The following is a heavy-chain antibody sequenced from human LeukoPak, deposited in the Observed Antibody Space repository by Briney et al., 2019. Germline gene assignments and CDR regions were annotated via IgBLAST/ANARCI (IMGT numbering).Heavy chain of an antibody. CDR3: ATEAPGITIFGVVNYFDY. CDR1: GFTFSSYA. V-gene: IGHV3-23*01. Sequence: GGSLRLSCAASGFTFSSYAMSWVRQAPGKGLEWVSAISGSGGSTYYADSVKGRFTISRDNSKNTLYLQMNSLRAEDTAVYYCATEAPGITIFGVVNYFDYWGQGTLVTVSS. CDR2: ISGSGGST. J-gene: IGHJ4*02. D-gene: IGHD3-3*01.